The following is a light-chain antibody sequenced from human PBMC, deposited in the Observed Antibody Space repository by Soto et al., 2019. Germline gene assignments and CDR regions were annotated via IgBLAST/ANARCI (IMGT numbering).Light chain of an antibody. CDR3: QQRSNWPPIVT. CDR1: QSVSSY. Sequence: DIVLTQSPATLSLSPGERATLSCRASQSVSSYLAWYQQKPGQAPRLLIYDASNRATGIPARFSGSGSGTDFTLTISSLEPEDFAVYYCQQRSNWPPIVTFGPGTKVDIK. CDR2: DAS. J-gene: IGKJ3*01. V-gene: IGKV3-11*01.